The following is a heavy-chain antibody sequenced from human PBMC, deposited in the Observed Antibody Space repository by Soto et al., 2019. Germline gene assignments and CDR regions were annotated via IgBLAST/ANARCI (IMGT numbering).Heavy chain of an antibody. V-gene: IGHV3-7*03. CDR2: IKQDGGDQ. Sequence: GGALTLSGAASGVPFRYYLLSGVRQAPGKGLEWVANIKQDGGDQYYVDSVKGRFSISRDNAKNSLYLQMNSLRAEDTAVYYCARDEAIDYWGQGTLVTVSS. CDR1: GVPFRYYL. CDR3: ARDEAIDY. J-gene: IGHJ4*02.